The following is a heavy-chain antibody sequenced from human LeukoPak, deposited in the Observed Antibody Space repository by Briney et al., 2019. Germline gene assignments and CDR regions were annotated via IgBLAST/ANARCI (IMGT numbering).Heavy chain of an antibody. V-gene: IGHV4-61*01. D-gene: IGHD3-22*01. CDR3: ARVSYDSSGYYYVHAFDI. CDR1: GGSISSGSYY. J-gene: IGHJ3*02. Sequence: PSQTLSLTCTVSGGSISSGSYYWSWIRQPPGKGLEWIGYIYYSGSTNYNPSLKSRVTISVDTSKNQFSLKLSSVTAADTAVYYCARVSYDSSGYYYVHAFDIWGQGTMVTVSS. CDR2: IYYSGST.